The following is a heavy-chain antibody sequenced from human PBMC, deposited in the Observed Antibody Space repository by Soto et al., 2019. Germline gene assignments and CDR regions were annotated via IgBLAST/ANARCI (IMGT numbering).Heavy chain of an antibody. CDR3: ASESGDIVVVPAARGYYYYYGMDV. V-gene: IGHV4-4*02. Sequence: SETLGLTCAFYVGSISISNWGSCFRQPPVKALHWIVEIYHSGSTNYNPSLKSRVTISVDKSKNQFSLKLSSVTAADTAVYYCASESGDIVVVPAARGYYYYYGMDVWGQGTTVTGSS. CDR1: VGSISISNW. J-gene: IGHJ6*02. D-gene: IGHD2-2*01. CDR2: IYHSGST.